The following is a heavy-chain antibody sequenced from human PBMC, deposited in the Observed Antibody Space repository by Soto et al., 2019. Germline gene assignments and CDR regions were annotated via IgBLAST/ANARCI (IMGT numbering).Heavy chain of an antibody. CDR1: GGSISSYY. Sequence: PSETLSLTCTVSGGSISSYYWSWIRQPPGKGLEWIGYIYYNGSTNYNPSLKSRVTISVDTSKNQFSLKLSSVTAADTAVYYCARAVAYCGGDCYTGWFDPWGQGTLVTVSS. CDR2: IYYNGST. D-gene: IGHD2-21*02. V-gene: IGHV4-59*01. J-gene: IGHJ5*02. CDR3: ARAVAYCGGDCYTGWFDP.